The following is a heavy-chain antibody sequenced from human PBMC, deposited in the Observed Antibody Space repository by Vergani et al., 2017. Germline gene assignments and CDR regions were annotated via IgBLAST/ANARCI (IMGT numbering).Heavy chain of an antibody. CDR2: IGSSGPYI. CDR1: GFTFSEFS. J-gene: IGHJ6*02. D-gene: IGHD2-8*01. Sequence: VQLVESGGGLIKPGGSLRLSCAASGFTFSEFSMSWVRQAPGKGLEWVAFIGSSGPYINYADSVKGRFIISRDKTNNSLFLQLRSLRAEDAAVYYCARDCTSGGCPDNYGMDVWGQGATVTVSS. CDR3: ARDCTSGGCPDNYGMDV. V-gene: IGHV3-21*06.